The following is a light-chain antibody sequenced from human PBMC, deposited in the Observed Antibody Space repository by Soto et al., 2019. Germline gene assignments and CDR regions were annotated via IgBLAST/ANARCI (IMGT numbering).Light chain of an antibody. Sequence: DIVLTQSPGTLSLSPGERATLSCRASQSVSGSYLAWYQQKPGQAPRLLIYGASSRATGIPDRFSGSVSGTAFTLTISRLEPEDFAVYYCQQYGSSSWTFGQGTKVEIK. CDR2: GAS. J-gene: IGKJ1*01. CDR3: QQYGSSSWT. CDR1: QSVSGSY. V-gene: IGKV3-20*01.